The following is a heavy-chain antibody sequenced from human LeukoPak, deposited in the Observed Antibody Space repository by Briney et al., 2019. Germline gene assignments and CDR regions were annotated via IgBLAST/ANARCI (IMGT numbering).Heavy chain of an antibody. J-gene: IGHJ3*02. D-gene: IGHD3-22*01. Sequence: PGGSLRLSCAAPGLTVSSNYMSWVRQSPGKGLDWVSVIYTGGTAYYADSVKGRFRLSRHTSNNTLYLQMTSLRVEDTAVYYCARDRGDSSGYYLDAFDIWGQGTMVTVSS. CDR3: ARDRGDSSGYYLDAFDI. CDR2: IYTGGTA. CDR1: GLTVSSNY. V-gene: IGHV3-53*04.